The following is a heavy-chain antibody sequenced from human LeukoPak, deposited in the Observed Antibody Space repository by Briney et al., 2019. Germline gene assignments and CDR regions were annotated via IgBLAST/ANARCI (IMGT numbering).Heavy chain of an antibody. CDR3: ARPITPLYHNAFDI. J-gene: IGHJ3*02. Sequence: LGESLKISCEGSGYSFSNYWIGWVRQMPGKGLEWMGIIYPGEYDIRYSPSFQGQVTISADKSISTAYLQWSSLKASDTAMYYCARPITPLYHNAFDIWGQGTMVTVSS. CDR2: IYPGEYDI. CDR1: GYSFSNYW. V-gene: IGHV5-51*01. D-gene: IGHD2-8*01.